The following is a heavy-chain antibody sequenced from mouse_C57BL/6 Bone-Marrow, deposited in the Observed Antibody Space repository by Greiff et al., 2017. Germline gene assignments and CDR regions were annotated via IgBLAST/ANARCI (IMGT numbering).Heavy chain of an antibody. D-gene: IGHD2-5*01. CDR2: ISSGGSYT. Sequence: EVQLVESGGDLVKPGGSLKLSCAASGFTFSSYGMSWVRQTPDKRLEWVATISSGGSYTYYPDSVKGRFTITRDNAKNTLYLQMSSLKSEDTAMYFCARPPYSNFFYAMDYWGQGTSVTVSS. CDR3: ARPPYSNFFYAMDY. J-gene: IGHJ4*01. CDR1: GFTFSSYG. V-gene: IGHV5-6*01.